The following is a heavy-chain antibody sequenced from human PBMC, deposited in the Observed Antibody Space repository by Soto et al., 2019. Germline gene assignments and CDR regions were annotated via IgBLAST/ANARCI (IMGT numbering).Heavy chain of an antibody. CDR3: ARGSGYDSSGYVY. CDR2: IKQDGSEK. J-gene: IGHJ4*02. CDR1: GFTFSSYW. V-gene: IGHV3-7*05. Sequence: GGSLRLSCAASGFTFSSYWMSWVRQAPGKGLEWVANIKQDGSEKYYVDSVKGRFTISRDNAKNSLYLQMNSLRAEDTAVYYCARGSGYDSSGYVYWGQGTLVTVSS. D-gene: IGHD3-22*01.